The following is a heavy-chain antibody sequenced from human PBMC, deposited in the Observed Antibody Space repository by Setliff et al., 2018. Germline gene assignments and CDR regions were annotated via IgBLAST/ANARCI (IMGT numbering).Heavy chain of an antibody. CDR2: MYHSGST. J-gene: IGHJ3*02. V-gene: IGHV4-38-2*01. CDR1: GYSISSDYY. CDR3: ARALGYCSRTSCYADAFDI. D-gene: IGHD2-2*01. Sequence: KPSETLSLTCAVSGYSISSDYYWGGIRQPPGKGLEWIGSMYHSGSTYYNPSLKSRVTISVDTSKNQFSLKLNYVTAADTAVYYCARALGYCSRTSCYADAFDIWGQGTMVTVSS.